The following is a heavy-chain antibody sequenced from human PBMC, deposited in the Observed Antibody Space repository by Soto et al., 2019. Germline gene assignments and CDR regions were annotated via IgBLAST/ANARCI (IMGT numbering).Heavy chain of an antibody. Sequence: QVHLVQSGAEVKKPGSSVKVSCKAAGGTFSTYTLIWVRQAPGQGLEWMGRIIPMLTVTNSAQKFQGRVTLTADKSTNTAFMELTSLRSDDTALYYCSIGSWSAETFDVWGQGTMVTVSS. CDR2: IIPMLTVT. J-gene: IGHJ3*01. CDR3: SIGSWSAETFDV. CDR1: GGTFSTYT. D-gene: IGHD2-2*01. V-gene: IGHV1-69*02.